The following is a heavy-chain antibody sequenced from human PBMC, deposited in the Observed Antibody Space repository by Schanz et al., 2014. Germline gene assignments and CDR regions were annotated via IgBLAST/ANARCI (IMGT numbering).Heavy chain of an antibody. CDR1: RLTFSSYT. CDR2: IMPLRGRG. J-gene: IGHJ6*02. CDR3: TRLRRADPNGFDV. Sequence: QVQLVQSGAEAKKPGSSVKVSCKASRLTFSSYTISWVRQARGQGLEWLGRIMPLRGRGNNAWKFQARHTITADKSMNITYMELSSLGTEDTAVYYCTRLRRADPNGFDVWGQGTTVTVS. D-gene: IGHD6-19*01. V-gene: IGHV1-69*02.